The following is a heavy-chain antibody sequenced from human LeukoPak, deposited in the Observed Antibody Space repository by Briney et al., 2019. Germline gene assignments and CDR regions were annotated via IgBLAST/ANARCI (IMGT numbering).Heavy chain of an antibody. J-gene: IGHJ4*02. Sequence: ASETLSLTCTVSGGSISGYYWSWIRQPPGKGLEWIGEINHSGSTNYNPSLKSRVTISVDTSKNQFSLKLSSVTAADTAVYYCARGRPPYDYYDSSGYYNPLYYFDYWGQGTLVTVSS. CDR1: GGSISGYY. V-gene: IGHV4-34*01. CDR2: INHSGST. D-gene: IGHD3-22*01. CDR3: ARGRPPYDYYDSSGYYNPLYYFDY.